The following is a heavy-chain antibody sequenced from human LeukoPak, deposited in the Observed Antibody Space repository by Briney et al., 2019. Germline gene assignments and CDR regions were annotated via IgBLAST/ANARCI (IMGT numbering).Heavy chain of an antibody. D-gene: IGHD6-13*01. CDR2: TYTSGST. J-gene: IGHJ2*01. CDR1: GGSISSYD. CDR3: ARVSSSWYQDWYFDL. Sequence: SETLSLTCTVSGGSISSYDWSWIRQPAGKGLEWIGRTYTSGSTNYNPSLKSRVTMSVDMSKNQFSLKLSSMFAADTAVYYCARVSSSWYQDWYFDLWGRGTLVTVPS. V-gene: IGHV4-4*07.